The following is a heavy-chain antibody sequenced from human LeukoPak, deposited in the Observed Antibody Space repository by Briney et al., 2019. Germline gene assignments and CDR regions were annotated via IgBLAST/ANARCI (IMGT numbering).Heavy chain of an antibody. D-gene: IGHD5-24*01. J-gene: IGHJ4*02. CDR2: INHSGST. V-gene: IGHV4-34*01. CDR1: GGSFSGYY. CDR3: ARRRDAYTVDY. Sequence: PSETLSLTCAVYGGSFSGYYWSWIRQPPGKGLEWIGEINHSGSTNYNPSLKSRVTISVDTSKNQFSLKLSSVTAADTAVHYCARRRDAYTVDYWGQGTLVTVSS.